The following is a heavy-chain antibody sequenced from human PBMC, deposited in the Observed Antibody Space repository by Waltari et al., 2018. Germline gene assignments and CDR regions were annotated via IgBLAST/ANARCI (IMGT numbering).Heavy chain of an antibody. Sequence: EVQLVETGGGLIQPGGFLRLSCAASGFTVTTSYMSWVRQAPGKGLEWVSIIYSGGRTYYADSVKCRFTISRDNSKNTIYLQMNSLRAEDTAVYYCARGDVYSYLDYWGQGTLVTVSS. V-gene: IGHV3-53*02. CDR3: ARGDVYSYLDY. CDR1: GFTVTTSY. D-gene: IGHD4-4*01. CDR2: IYSGGRT. J-gene: IGHJ4*02.